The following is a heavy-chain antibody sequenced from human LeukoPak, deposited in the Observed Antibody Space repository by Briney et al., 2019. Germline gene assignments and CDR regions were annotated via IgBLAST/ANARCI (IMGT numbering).Heavy chain of an antibody. J-gene: IGHJ4*02. CDR2: IYYSGST. CDR1: GGSISSYY. CDR3: ARHDDGSYSY. Sequence: SETLSLTCTVSGGSISSYYWSWIRQPPGKGLEWIGYIYYSGSTNYNPSLKGRVTISVDTSKNQFSLKLSSVTAADTAVYYCARHDDGSYSYWGQGTLVTVSS. D-gene: IGHD1-26*01. V-gene: IGHV4-59*08.